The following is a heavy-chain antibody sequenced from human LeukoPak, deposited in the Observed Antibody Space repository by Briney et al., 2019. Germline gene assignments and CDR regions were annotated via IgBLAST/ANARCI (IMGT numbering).Heavy chain of an antibody. J-gene: IGHJ3*02. CDR3: ARVTSLTTLTAFDI. Sequence: ASVKVSFKASGYTFTGYYMHWVRQAPGQGLEWMGWVSVYHGTTNYARKVQGRVTMTTDTSTNTAYLELRSLRSDDTAVYYCARVTSLTTLTAFDIWGQGTMVTVSS. CDR1: GYTFTGYY. V-gene: IGHV1-18*04. D-gene: IGHD4-11*01. CDR2: VSVYHGTT.